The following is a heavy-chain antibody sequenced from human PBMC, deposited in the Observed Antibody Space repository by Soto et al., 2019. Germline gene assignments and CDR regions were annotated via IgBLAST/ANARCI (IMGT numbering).Heavy chain of an antibody. CDR1: GGSISSGGYY. Sequence: QVQLQESGPGLVKPSQTLSLTCTVSGGSISSGGYYWSWIRQHPGKGLEWIGYIYYSGSTYYNPSLKSLVTISVDTSKHQFSLKLSSVTAADTAVYYCARAAGQAELRFLEWFIYNWFDPWGQGTLVTVSS. D-gene: IGHD3-3*01. V-gene: IGHV4-31*01. CDR2: IYYSGST. CDR3: ARAAGQAELRFLEWFIYNWFDP. J-gene: IGHJ5*02.